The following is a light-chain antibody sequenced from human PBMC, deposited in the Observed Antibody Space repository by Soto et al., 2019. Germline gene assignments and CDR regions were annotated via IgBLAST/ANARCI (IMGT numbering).Light chain of an antibody. Sequence: EIVLTQSPGTLSLSPGERATLSCRASQSVSSSYLAWYQQKPGQPPRLLIYGASSRATGIPDRFSGSGSGTDFTLTISSLEPEDFAVYYCQQYDISPTWTFGQGTKVDI. V-gene: IGKV3-20*01. CDR2: GAS. CDR3: QQYDISPTWT. CDR1: QSVSSSY. J-gene: IGKJ1*01.